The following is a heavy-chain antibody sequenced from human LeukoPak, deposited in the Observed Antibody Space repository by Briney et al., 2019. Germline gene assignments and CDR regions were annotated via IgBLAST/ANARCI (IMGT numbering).Heavy chain of an antibody. CDR1: GYTLTELS. D-gene: IGHD3-10*01. V-gene: IGHV1-24*01. J-gene: IGHJ3*02. CDR3: ATPYGSGRVGAFDI. Sequence: ASVKVSCKVSGYTLTELSMHWVRQAPGKGLEWMGGFDPEDGETIYAQEFQGRVTMTEDTSTDTAYMELSSLRSEDTAVYYCATPYGSGRVGAFDIWGQGTMVTVSS. CDR2: FDPEDGET.